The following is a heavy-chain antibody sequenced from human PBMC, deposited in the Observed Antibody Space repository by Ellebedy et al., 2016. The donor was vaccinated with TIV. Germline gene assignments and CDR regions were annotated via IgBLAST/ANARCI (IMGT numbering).Heavy chain of an antibody. V-gene: IGHV3-30*14. CDR3: ARYGNLGY. J-gene: IGHJ4*02. D-gene: IGHD1-1*01. Sequence: PGGSLRLSCVASGFTSTSYEMHWVRQAPGKGLEWVAVVSGHATIQLYADAVKGRFTISRHNSKNTVYLQMNSLRAEDTAVYYCARYGNLGYWGQGTLVTVSS. CDR1: GFTSTSYE. CDR2: VSGHATIQ.